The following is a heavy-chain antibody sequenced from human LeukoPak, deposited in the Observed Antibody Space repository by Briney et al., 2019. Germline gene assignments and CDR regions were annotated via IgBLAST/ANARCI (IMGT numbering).Heavy chain of an antibody. CDR1: GFTFSSYW. CDR2: IKQDGSEK. D-gene: IGHD3-9*01. V-gene: IGHV3-7*01. CDR3: ARDYDILTGPLDY. J-gene: IGHJ4*02. Sequence: PGGSLRLSCAASGFTFSSYWMSWVRQAPGKGLEWVANIKQDGSEKYYVDSVKGRFTISRDNAKNSLYLQMNSLRAEDTAVYYCARDYDILTGPLDYWGQGTLVTVSS.